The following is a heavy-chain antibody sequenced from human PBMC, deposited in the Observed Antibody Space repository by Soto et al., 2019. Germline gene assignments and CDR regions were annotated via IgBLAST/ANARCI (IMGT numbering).Heavy chain of an antibody. J-gene: IGHJ6*02. CDR1: GYTFTSYG. V-gene: IGHV1-18*01. CDR2: ISAYNGNT. Sequence: ASVQVSCKASGYTFTSYGISWVRQAPGQGLEWMGWISAYNGNTNYAQKLQGRVTMTTDTSTSTAYMELRSLRSDDTAVYYCARWEGNPSYYYYGREGWGQGTTVTVS. CDR3: ARWEGNPSYYYYGREG. D-gene: IGHD1-26*01.